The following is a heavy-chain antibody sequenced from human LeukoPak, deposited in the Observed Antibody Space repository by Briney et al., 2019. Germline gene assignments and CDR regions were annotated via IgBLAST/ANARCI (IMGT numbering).Heavy chain of an antibody. Sequence: SETLFLTCNVSGGSISSYYWSWIRQPPGKGLEWIGYIYYSGSTNYNPSLKSRVTISVDTSKNQFSLKLSSVTAADTAVYYCARVRTPYGYYGMDVWGQGTTVTVSS. CDR2: IYYSGST. D-gene: IGHD3-10*01. CDR1: GGSISSYY. J-gene: IGHJ6*02. CDR3: ARVRTPYGYYGMDV. V-gene: IGHV4-59*01.